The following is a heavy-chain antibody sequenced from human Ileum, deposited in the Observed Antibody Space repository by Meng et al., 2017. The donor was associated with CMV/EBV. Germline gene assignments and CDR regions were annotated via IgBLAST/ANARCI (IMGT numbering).Heavy chain of an antibody. CDR1: GGTFSSYT. CDR2: IIPILGIA. CDR3: ARRTPYYYYGMDV. J-gene: IGHJ6*02. V-gene: IGHV1-69*02. Sequence: SVKVSCKASGGTFSSYTISWVRQAPGQGLEWMGRIIPILGIANYAQKFQGRVTITADKSTSTAYMELSSLRSEDTAVYYCARRTPYYYYGMDVWGQGTTVNGYS.